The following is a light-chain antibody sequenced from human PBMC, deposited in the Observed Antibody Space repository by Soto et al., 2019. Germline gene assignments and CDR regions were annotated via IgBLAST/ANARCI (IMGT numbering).Light chain of an antibody. CDR1: SSDIGNYNL. CDR2: EGS. CDR3: CSFAGSTPS. Sequence: QSALTQPASVSGSPGQSITISCTGTSSDIGNYNLVSWYQQHPGKAPKLIIYEGSKRPSGVSNRFSASKSGNTASLTISGRQAEDGADYYCCSFAGSTPSFGGGTKLTVL. J-gene: IGLJ2*01. V-gene: IGLV2-23*01.